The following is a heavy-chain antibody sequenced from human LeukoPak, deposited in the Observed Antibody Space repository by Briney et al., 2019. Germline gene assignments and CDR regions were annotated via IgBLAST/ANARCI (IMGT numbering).Heavy chain of an antibody. CDR3: ARDHPRDYDSSGYYYGY. D-gene: IGHD3-22*01. CDR1: GYTFTGYY. CDR2: INPNSGGT. V-gene: IGHV1-2*02. Sequence: ASVKVSCKASGYTFTGYYMHWVRQAPGQGLEWMGWINPNSGGTNYAQKFQGRVTMTRDTSISTAYMELSRLRSDDTAVYYCARDHPRDYDSSGYYYGYWGQGTLVTVSS. J-gene: IGHJ4*02.